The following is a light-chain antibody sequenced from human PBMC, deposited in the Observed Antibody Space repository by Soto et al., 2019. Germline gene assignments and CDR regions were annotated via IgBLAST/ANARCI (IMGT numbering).Light chain of an antibody. CDR2: HAS. Sequence: DIQMTQSPSSVYASVGDRVTITCRASQDISSWFAWYQQKPGKAPKLLIYHASILESGVPSRFGGSGSGTDFNLTISSLQPEDFATYYCHQANSFPRTFGQGTKVDIK. CDR3: HQANSFPRT. CDR1: QDISSW. J-gene: IGKJ1*01. V-gene: IGKV1-12*01.